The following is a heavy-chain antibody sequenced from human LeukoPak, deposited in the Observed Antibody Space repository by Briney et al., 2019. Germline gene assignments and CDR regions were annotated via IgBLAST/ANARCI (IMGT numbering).Heavy chain of an antibody. Sequence: SGGSLRLSCGASGFTVSTNYMSWVRQAPGKGLEWVSIIYSGGSTYYADSVKGRFTISRDNSKNTLYLQMDSLRAEDTAVYYCARDPGVRWLVGFDYWGQGTLVTVSS. CDR2: IYSGGST. CDR3: ARDPGVRWLVGFDY. CDR1: GFTVSTNY. V-gene: IGHV3-66*01. J-gene: IGHJ4*02. D-gene: IGHD6-19*01.